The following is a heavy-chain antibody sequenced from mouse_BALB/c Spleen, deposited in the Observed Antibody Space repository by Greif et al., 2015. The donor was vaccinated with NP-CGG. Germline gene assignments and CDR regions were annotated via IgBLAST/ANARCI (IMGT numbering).Heavy chain of an antibody. CDR2: IWAGGST. V-gene: IGHV2-9*02. Sequence: VMLVESGPGMVAPSQSLSITCTVSGFSLTSYGVHWVRQPPGKGLEWLGVIWAGGSTTYNSALMSRLSISKDNSKSQVVLKMNSLQTDDTAMYYCARDRDGNYGGDYFDYWGQGTTLTVSS. CDR1: GFSLTSYG. D-gene: IGHD2-1*01. J-gene: IGHJ2*01. CDR3: ARDRDGNYGGDYFDY.